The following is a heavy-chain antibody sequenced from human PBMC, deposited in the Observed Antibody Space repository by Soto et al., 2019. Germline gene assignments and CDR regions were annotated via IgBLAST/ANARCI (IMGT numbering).Heavy chain of an antibody. D-gene: IGHD6-13*01. CDR3: ARVALVMEGWFDP. CDR2: IYSSGST. J-gene: IGHJ5*02. Sequence: QVQLQESGPGLVKPSETLSLTCTVSGGSISSYYWAWIRQPAGKGLEYIGRIYSSGSTNYNPSLKSRVTMSVDTSKNQFSLNLSAVPAADTAVYYCARVALVMEGWFDPWGQGTLVTVSS. CDR1: GGSISSYY. V-gene: IGHV4-4*07.